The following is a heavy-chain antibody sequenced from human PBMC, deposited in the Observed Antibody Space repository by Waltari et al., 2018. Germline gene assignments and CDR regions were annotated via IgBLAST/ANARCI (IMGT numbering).Heavy chain of an antibody. J-gene: IGHJ5*02. CDR1: GFNFGGFA. CDR3: SREQNFEIINWFDP. CDR2: IRRKTYGETR. V-gene: IGHV3-49*03. D-gene: IGHD3-9*01. Sequence: QLVESGGGSIQAGGSLTLSCTTSGFNFGGFALSWFRQAPGKGLEWGGFIRRKTYGETREYAATVKRRFTISRDDSKGIAYLQMNNLKVEDTAVYYCSREQNFEIINWFDPWGPGTLVTVSS.